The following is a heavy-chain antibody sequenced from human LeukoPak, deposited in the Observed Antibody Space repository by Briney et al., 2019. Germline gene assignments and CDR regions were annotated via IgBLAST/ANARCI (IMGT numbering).Heavy chain of an antibody. Sequence: PGGSLRLSCAASGFTFSDYHMNWIRQAPGKGLEWVSYISAWGDTIYFADSVKGRFTLSRDNAKNSLYLQMNSLTAEDTAVYYCASGRGIAVAGPGGYFDYWGQGTLVTVSS. CDR1: GFTFSDYH. CDR2: ISAWGDTI. J-gene: IGHJ4*02. CDR3: ASGRGIAVAGPGGYFDY. D-gene: IGHD6-19*01. V-gene: IGHV3-11*01.